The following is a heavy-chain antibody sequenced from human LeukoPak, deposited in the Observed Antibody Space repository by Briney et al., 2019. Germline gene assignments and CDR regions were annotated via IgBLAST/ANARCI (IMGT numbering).Heavy chain of an antibody. V-gene: IGHV3-7*03. CDR3: ARPKNRENYWRAFDI. CDR1: GFTFSDYW. J-gene: IGHJ3*02. D-gene: IGHD1-7*01. CDR2: IKQDGNEK. Sequence: QPGGSLRLSCVASGFTFSDYWMTWVRQAPGTGLEWVANIKQDGNEKYYVDSVKGRFTISRDNAKNSLHLQMDNLRAEGTAVYYCARPKNRENYWRAFDIWGQGTMVTVSS.